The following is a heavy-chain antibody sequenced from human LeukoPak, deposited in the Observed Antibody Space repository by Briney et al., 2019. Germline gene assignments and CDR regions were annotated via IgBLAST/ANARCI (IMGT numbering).Heavy chain of an antibody. D-gene: IGHD6-6*01. J-gene: IGHJ4*02. Sequence: SETLSLTCAVSGVSISSSNWWSWVRQPPGKGLEWIGEIYHSGRTYYNPSLKSRVTISVDTSKNQFSLNLSSVPAADTAVYYCARGVARSSKFHFSYYFDYWGQGTLVTVSS. CDR1: GVSISSSNW. CDR2: IYHSGRT. V-gene: IGHV4-4*02. CDR3: ARGVARSSKFHFSYYFDY.